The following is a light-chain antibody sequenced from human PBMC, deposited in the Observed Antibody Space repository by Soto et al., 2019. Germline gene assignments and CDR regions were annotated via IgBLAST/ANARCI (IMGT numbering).Light chain of an antibody. CDR1: QSVSSNY. J-gene: IGKJ4*01. Sequence: EIVLTQSPGTLSLSPGERATLSCRASQSVSSNYLAWYQQKPGQAPRLLIYGASSRATGIPDRFSGSGSGTDFTLTISRLEPEDFALYYCQHYGTSPLTFGGGAKVEIK. CDR2: GAS. V-gene: IGKV3-20*01. CDR3: QHYGTSPLT.